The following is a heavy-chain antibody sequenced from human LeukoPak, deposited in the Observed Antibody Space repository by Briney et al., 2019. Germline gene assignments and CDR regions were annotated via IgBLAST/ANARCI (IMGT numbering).Heavy chain of an antibody. D-gene: IGHD3-10*01. CDR3: VRDCITLGVSGGFDL. J-gene: IGHJ2*01. Sequence: AGGSLRLSCAASGFTFSRYDMHWVRQTTGKGLEWVSAIGTAGDTYYTGSVKGRFTISRENAKNSLYLQMNSLRAGDTAVYYCVRDCITLGVSGGFDLWGRGILVTVSS. V-gene: IGHV3-13*01. CDR1: GFTFSRYD. CDR2: IGTAGDT.